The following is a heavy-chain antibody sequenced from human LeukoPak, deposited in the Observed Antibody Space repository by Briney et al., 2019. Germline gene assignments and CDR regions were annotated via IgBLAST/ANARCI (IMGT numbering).Heavy chain of an antibody. CDR2: MNPNSGNT. D-gene: IGHD3-10*01. V-gene: IGHV1-8*01. Sequence: ASVKVSCKASGYTFTSYDINWVRQATGQGLEWMGWMNPNSGNTGYAQKFQGRVTMTRNTSISTAYMELSSLRSEDTAVYYCAREVFYGSGSYPDYWGRGTLVTVSS. CDR1: GYTFTSYD. CDR3: AREVFYGSGSYPDY. J-gene: IGHJ4*02.